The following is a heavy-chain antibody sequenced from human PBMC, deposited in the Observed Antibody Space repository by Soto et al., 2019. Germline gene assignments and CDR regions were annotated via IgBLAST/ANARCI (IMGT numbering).Heavy chain of an antibody. CDR2: IYYSGST. V-gene: IGHV4-39*01. D-gene: IGHD2-21*01. CDR1: GGSISSSSYY. Sequence: SETLSLTCTVSGGSISSSSYYWGWIRQPPGKGLEWIGSIYYSGSTYYNPSLKSRVTISVDTSKNQFSLKLSSVTAADTAVYYCARHIRFWCDWFDPWGQGTLVTVSS. CDR3: ARHIRFWCDWFDP. J-gene: IGHJ5*02.